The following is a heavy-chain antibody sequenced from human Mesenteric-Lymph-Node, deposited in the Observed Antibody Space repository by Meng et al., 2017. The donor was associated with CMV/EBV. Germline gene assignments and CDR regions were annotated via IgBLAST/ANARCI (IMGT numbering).Heavy chain of an antibody. J-gene: IGHJ4*02. Sequence: LSLTCAASGFTFSTYAMHWVRQAPGKGLEWVAVISYDGSNKYYADSVRGRFTISRDNSKNTLYLQMNSLRAEDTAVFYCARARYDFWSGYDWGQGTLVTVSS. CDR2: ISYDGSNK. V-gene: IGHV3-30-3*01. CDR1: GFTFSTYA. CDR3: ARARYDFWSGYD. D-gene: IGHD3-3*01.